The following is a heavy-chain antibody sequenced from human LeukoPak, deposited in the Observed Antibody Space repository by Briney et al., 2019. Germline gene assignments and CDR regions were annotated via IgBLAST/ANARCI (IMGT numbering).Heavy chain of an antibody. CDR2: INHSGST. D-gene: IGHD1-1*01. CDR3: ARWSNWKDLDY. J-gene: IGHJ4*02. CDR1: GGSFSGYY. V-gene: IGHV4-34*01. Sequence: RSETLSLTCAVYGGSFSGYYWSWIRQPPGKGLEWIGEINHSGSTNYNPSLKSRVTISVDTSKNQFSLKLSSVTAADTAVYYCARWSNWKDLDYWGQGTLVTVSS.